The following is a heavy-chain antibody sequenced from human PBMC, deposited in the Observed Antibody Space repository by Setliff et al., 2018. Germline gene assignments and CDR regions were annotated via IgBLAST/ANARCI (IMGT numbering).Heavy chain of an antibody. CDR3: AIDHVYGSQYYYYYYGMDV. CDR1: GFTFSRYW. Sequence: GESLKISCAASGFTFSRYWMSWVRQAPGKGLEWVANIKQDGSEKYYVDSVKGRFTISRDNAKNSLYLQMNSLRAEDTAVYYCAIDHVYGSQYYYYYYGMDVWGQGTTVTVSS. CDR2: IKQDGSEK. D-gene: IGHD3-10*01. V-gene: IGHV3-7*01. J-gene: IGHJ6*02.